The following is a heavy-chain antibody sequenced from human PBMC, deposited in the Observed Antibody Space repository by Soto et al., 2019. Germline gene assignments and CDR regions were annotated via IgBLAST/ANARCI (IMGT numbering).Heavy chain of an antibody. J-gene: IGHJ6*02. Sequence: SGGSLRLSCAASGFTFSSYGMHWVRQAPGKGLEWVAVISYDGSNKYYADSVKGRFTISRDNSKNTLYLQMNSLRAEDTAVYYCAKDDSGYDLVYYYYGMDVWGQGTTVTVSS. D-gene: IGHD5-12*01. V-gene: IGHV3-30*18. CDR1: GFTFSSYG. CDR2: ISYDGSNK. CDR3: AKDDSGYDLVYYYYGMDV.